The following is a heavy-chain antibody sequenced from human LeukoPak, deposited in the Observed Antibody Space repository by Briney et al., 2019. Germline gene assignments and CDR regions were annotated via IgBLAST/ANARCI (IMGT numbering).Heavy chain of an antibody. D-gene: IGHD6-19*01. CDR1: GFTFSSFA. V-gene: IGHV3-23*01. CDR3: ARGGMEQWLAFDH. CDR2: ISNSGGST. Sequence: GGSLRLSCAASGFTFSSFALTWVRQAPGKGLEWVSAISNSGGSTYYADSVKGRFTISRDNSKNTLYLQMNSLRAEDTAVYYCARGGMEQWLAFDHWGQGTLVTVSS. J-gene: IGHJ4*02.